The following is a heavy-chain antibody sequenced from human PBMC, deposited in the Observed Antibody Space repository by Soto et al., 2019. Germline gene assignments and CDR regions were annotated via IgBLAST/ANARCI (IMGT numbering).Heavy chain of an antibody. V-gene: IGHV4-39*01. CDR2: MYYSGSN. Sequence: SETLSLTCSVSGGSISSSSYYWGWIRQPPGKGLEWIGSMYYSGSNHYNPSLKSRVTISVDTSKNQFSLNLSSVTAADTAVYYCARHEVDTPVYWGQGTLVTVSS. D-gene: IGHD5-18*01. CDR3: ARHEVDTPVY. J-gene: IGHJ4*02. CDR1: GGSISSSSYY.